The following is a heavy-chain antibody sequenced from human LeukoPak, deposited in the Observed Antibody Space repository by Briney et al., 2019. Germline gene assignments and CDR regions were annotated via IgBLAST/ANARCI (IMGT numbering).Heavy chain of an antibody. CDR1: GYTFTSYD. Sequence: ASVTVSCKASGYTFTSYDINGVRQATGQGLEWMGWMNPNSSKTGYAQKFQGRVTMTRNTYISTAYMELSSLRSEDTAVYYCARVSDYYDSSGLIDYWGQGTLVTVSS. CDR2: MNPNSSKT. D-gene: IGHD3-22*01. J-gene: IGHJ4*02. CDR3: ARVSDYYDSSGLIDY. V-gene: IGHV1-8*01.